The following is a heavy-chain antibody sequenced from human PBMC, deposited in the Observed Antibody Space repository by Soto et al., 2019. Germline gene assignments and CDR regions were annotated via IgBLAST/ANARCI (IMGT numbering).Heavy chain of an antibody. CDR3: ARRALSGDADC. Sequence: GGSLRLSCAASGFTFSIYGMHWVRQAPGKGLEWVAVIWYDGSNKYYADSVKGRFTISRDNSKNTLYLQMNSLRAEDTAVYYCARRALSGDADCWGQGTRVTVSS. CDR2: IWYDGSNK. CDR1: GFTFSIYG. V-gene: IGHV3-33*01. D-gene: IGHD2-21*01. J-gene: IGHJ1*01.